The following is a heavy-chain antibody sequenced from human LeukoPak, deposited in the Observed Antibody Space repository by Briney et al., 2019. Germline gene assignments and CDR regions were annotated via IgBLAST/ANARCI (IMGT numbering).Heavy chain of an antibody. Sequence: PGGSLRLSCAASGFTFSSYAMSWVRQPPGKGLEWIGNIHYSGSTYYNPSLKSRVTISVDTSKNQFSLKLSSVTAADTAVYYCARPQRDGDYYFDYLGQGTLVTVSS. CDR2: IHYSGST. V-gene: IGHV4-39*01. CDR3: ARPQRDGDYYFDY. J-gene: IGHJ4*02. CDR1: GFTFSSYA. D-gene: IGHD4-17*01.